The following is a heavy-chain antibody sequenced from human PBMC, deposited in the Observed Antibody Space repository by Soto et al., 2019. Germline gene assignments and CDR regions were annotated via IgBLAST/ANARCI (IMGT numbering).Heavy chain of an antibody. D-gene: IGHD3-3*01. CDR1: GGSIRRYY. CDR3: ARELRVLNGAFDI. V-gene: IGHV4-4*07. Sequence: PSGTLLLTSTISGGSIRRYYWRWLRQPAGKGLEWIGRIYTSGSTNYNPSLKSRVTMSVDTSKNQFSLKLSSVTAADTAVYYCARELRVLNGAFDIWGQGTMVTVS. CDR2: IYTSGST. J-gene: IGHJ3*02.